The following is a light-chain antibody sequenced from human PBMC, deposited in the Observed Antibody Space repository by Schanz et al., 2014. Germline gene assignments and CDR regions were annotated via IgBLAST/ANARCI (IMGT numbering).Light chain of an antibody. Sequence: DIQMTQSPSSLSASVGDRVTITCRASQTIDTYLNWYQQKPGKPPKLLIFEASSLQTGVPPRFVGRGAGTHFTLTIGSLQPEDFATYYCQQSYNTARYTFGQGTKLEIK. V-gene: IGKV1-39*01. CDR1: QTIDTY. CDR3: QQSYNTARYT. J-gene: IGKJ2*01. CDR2: EAS.